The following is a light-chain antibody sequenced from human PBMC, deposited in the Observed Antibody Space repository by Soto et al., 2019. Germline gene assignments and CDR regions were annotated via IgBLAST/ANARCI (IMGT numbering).Light chain of an antibody. J-gene: IGLJ3*02. CDR1: SSDVGGYNY. V-gene: IGLV2-14*03. CDR3: SSYTTSSTLV. CDR2: DVN. Sequence: QSALTQPASVSGSPGQSITISCTGTSSDVGGYNYVSWYQQHPGKATKLMIYDVNNRPSGVSNRFSGSKSGNTASLTISGLPAEDEAHYYCSSYTTSSTLVFGGGTKLTVL.